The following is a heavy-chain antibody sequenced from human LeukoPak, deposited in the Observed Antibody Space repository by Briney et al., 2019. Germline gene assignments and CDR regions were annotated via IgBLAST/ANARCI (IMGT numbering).Heavy chain of an antibody. D-gene: IGHD3-22*01. Sequence: GGSLRLSCAASGFTFSTYNMNWVRQAPGKGLEWVSHISGSSSIIYYADSVKGRFTISRDSAKNSLYLQMNSLRAEDTAVYYCATPLDYYDWSDSHQGGDWGQGTLVTVSS. CDR2: ISGSSSII. CDR1: GFTFSTYN. V-gene: IGHV3-48*04. CDR3: ATPLDYYDWSDSHQGGD. J-gene: IGHJ4*02.